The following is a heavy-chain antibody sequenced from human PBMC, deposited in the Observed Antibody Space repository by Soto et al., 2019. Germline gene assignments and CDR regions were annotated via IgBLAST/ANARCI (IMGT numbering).Heavy chain of an antibody. D-gene: IGHD3-16*01. CDR3: VKNGGQ. CDR2: INSDASIT. CDR1: GFTFSSSW. V-gene: IGHV3-74*03. J-gene: IGHJ4*02. Sequence: GGSLRLSCAASGFTFSSSWMHWVRQTPGRRLVWVSRINSDASITTYADSVKGRFTISRDNAQNTLYLQMNSLRVDDTGVYYCVKNGGQWGQGTLVTVS.